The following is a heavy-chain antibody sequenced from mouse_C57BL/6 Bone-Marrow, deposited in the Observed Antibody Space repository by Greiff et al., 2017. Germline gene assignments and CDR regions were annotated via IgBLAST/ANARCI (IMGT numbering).Heavy chain of an antibody. CDR2: IYPGSGST. D-gene: IGHD2-5*01. CDR1: CYTFTSYW. J-gene: IGHJ1*03. Sequence: QVQLQQPGAELVKPGASVQMSCKASCYTFTSYWLTWVKQRPGQGLEWIGDIYPGSGSTNYNEKFKSKATLTVDTSSSTAYMQRSSLTSEDAAVYYGARSYYSNYWYFDVWGTGTTVTVAS. CDR3: ARSYYSNYWYFDV. V-gene: IGHV1-55*01.